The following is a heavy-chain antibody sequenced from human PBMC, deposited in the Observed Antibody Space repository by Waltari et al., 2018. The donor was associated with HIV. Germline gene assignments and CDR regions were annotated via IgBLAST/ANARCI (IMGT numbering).Heavy chain of an antibody. CDR2: IRGSGYST. CDR3: VKEHQYSHTWYSFYGMDV. J-gene: IGHJ6*02. V-gene: IGHV3-23*01. Sequence: EVQLLESGGGLVQPGGSLRLSCAASGFTVSNYAVNWVRQAPGKGLGWVSAIRGSGYSTYYAESVKGRFTISRDNSKNKLYLQMNSLRAEDTAVYFCVKEHQYSHTWYSFYGMDVWGQGTTVTVSS. D-gene: IGHD6-13*01. CDR1: GFTVSNYA.